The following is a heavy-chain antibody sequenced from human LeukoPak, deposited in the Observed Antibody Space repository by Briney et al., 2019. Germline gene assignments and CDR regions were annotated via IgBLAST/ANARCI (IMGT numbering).Heavy chain of an antibody. V-gene: IGHV5-51*01. CDR3: ARHHYSGLYNWFDP. CDR2: IYPGDSDT. Sequence: GESLKISCKGSGYSFTIYWLAWVRQMPGQGLEWMGIIYPGDSDTRYSPSFQGQVTISADKSISTAYLQWSGLKASDTAMYYCARHHYSGLYNWFDPWGQGTLVTVSS. J-gene: IGHJ5*02. CDR1: GYSFTIYW. D-gene: IGHD1-26*01.